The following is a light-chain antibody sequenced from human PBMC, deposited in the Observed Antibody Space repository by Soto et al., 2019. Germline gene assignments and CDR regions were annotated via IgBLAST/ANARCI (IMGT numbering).Light chain of an antibody. V-gene: IGKV3-15*01. Sequence: IVFTQSPSTLSLSPGDRATISCRASQTVSSYLAWYQQKPGQAPRLLIYDASTRATGIPPRFSGSGSGTDFTLTISSLQSEDFAVYYCQQYNTWPPITFGQGTRLEIK. CDR1: QTVSSY. CDR2: DAS. J-gene: IGKJ5*01. CDR3: QQYNTWPPIT.